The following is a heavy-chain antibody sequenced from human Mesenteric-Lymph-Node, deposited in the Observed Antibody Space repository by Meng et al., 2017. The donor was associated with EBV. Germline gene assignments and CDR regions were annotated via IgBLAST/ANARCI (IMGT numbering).Heavy chain of an antibody. CDR1: GGTFSGYA. J-gene: IGHJ4*02. CDR2: IIPIFSTA. D-gene: IGHD3-22*01. CDR3: ATYYYDSSAYFD. V-gene: IGHV1-69*01. Sequence: QGQLVQSGAEVKKPGSSVKVSCKASGGTFSGYAISWVRQAPGQGLEWMGGIIPIFSTANYAQKLQGRVTITADESTSTAYMELNSLRSEDTAVYYCATYYYDSSAYFDWGQGTLVTVSS.